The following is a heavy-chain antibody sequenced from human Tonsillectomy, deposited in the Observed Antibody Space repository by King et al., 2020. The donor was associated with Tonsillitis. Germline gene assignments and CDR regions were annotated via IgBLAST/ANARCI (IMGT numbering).Heavy chain of an antibody. CDR2: IYHTGST. CDR3: ARDNRGSGNYYIWYFDV. V-gene: IGHV4-31*03. J-gene: IGHJ2*01. CDR1: GDSINSGGYY. Sequence: QLQESGPRLVRPLQTLTLICTVSGDSINSGGYYWSWIRQHPEKGLEWIGYIYHTGSTYYNPSLKSRVTISVDTSKNQFSLKMRSMTAADTAVYYCARDNRGSGNYYIWYFDVWGRGTLVGVSS. D-gene: IGHD3-10*01.